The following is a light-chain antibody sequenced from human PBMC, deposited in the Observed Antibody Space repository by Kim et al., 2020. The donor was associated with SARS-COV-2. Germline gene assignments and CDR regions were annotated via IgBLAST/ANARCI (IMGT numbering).Light chain of an antibody. CDR1: QSVSSN. J-gene: IGKJ4*01. CDR2: GAS. CDR3: QKYNNWPHALT. V-gene: IGKV3-15*01. Sequence: EIVMTQSPATLSVSPGERATLSCRASQSVSSNLAWYQQKPGQAPRLLIYGASTRATGIPARFSGSGSGTEFTLTISSLQSEDFAVYYCQKYNNWPHALTFGGGTKVDIK.